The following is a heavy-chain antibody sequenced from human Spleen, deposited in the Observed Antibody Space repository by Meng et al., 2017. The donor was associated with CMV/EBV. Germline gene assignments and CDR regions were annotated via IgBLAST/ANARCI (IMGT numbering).Heavy chain of an antibody. Sequence: SVKVSCKASGGTFSSYTISWVRQAPGQGLEWMGRIIPILGIANYPQKFQGRVTITADKSTSTAYMELSSLRSEDTAVYYCARSYSNYYYGMDVWGQGSTVTVSS. V-gene: IGHV1-69*02. CDR2: IIPILGIA. CDR3: ARSYSNYYYGMDV. D-gene: IGHD4-11*01. CDR1: GGTFSSYT. J-gene: IGHJ6*02.